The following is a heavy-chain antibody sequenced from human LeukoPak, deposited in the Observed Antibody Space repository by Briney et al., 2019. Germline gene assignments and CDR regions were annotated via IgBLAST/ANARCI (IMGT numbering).Heavy chain of an antibody. CDR2: INPNSGGT. V-gene: IGHV1-2*02. J-gene: IGHJ4*02. CDR3: ARGRYCTNGVCYTDFDY. D-gene: IGHD2-8*01. CDR1: GYTFTGYY. Sequence: ASVKVSCKASGYTFTGYYMHWVRQAPGQGLEWMGWINPNSGGTNYAQKFQGRVTMTRDTSISTAYMELSRLRSDDTAVYYCARGRYCTNGVCYTDFDYWGQGTLVTVSS.